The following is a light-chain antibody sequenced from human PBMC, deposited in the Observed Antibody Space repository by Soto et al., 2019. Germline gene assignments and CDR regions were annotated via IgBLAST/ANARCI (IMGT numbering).Light chain of an antibody. Sequence: EVVLTQSPATLSASPGERATLSCRASQGVGSTLAWYQQEPGKVPRLLIYDASTRATGIPARFSGDGSGTEFTLTISSLQSEDFADYYCQHYKTSPLTFRGGTRVEI. V-gene: IGKV3-15*01. CDR1: QGVGST. J-gene: IGKJ4*01. CDR2: DAS. CDR3: QHYKTSPLT.